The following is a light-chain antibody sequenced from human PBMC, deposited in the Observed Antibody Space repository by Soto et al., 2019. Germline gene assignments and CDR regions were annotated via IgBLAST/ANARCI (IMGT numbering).Light chain of an antibody. CDR3: QQYGDLSRT. CDR2: GAS. CDR1: KSFSRSY. V-gene: IGKV3-20*01. J-gene: IGKJ1*01. Sequence: EIVLTQSPDTLSLSPGERATLSCRASKSFSRSYLAWYQQKPGQAPRLPIYGASSRATGIPDRFSGSGSGTDFTLTISRLEPEDFAVYYCQQYGDLSRTFGQGTKVEIK.